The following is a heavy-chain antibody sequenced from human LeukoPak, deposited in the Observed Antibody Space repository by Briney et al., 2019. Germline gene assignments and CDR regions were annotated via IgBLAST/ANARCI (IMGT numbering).Heavy chain of an antibody. CDR3: ARRGGSYSHSDF. CDR2: VSPFNGNT. CDR1: GYTFASYG. Sequence: ASVKVSCKASGYTFASYGIIWVRQAPGQGLQWMGWVSPFNGNTDYAPKLQGRVTMTTDTSTTTAYMELRSLTSDDTAVYYCARRGGSYSHSDFWGQGTLVTVSS. D-gene: IGHD1-26*01. J-gene: IGHJ4*02. V-gene: IGHV1-18*01.